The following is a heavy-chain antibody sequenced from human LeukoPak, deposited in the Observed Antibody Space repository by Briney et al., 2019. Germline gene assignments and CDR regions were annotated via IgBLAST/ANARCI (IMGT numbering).Heavy chain of an antibody. CDR3: ARVMGTGVTDDAFDI. CDR2: IYYTGAT. CDR1: GDSPTSYY. V-gene: IGHV4-59*01. J-gene: IGHJ3*02. D-gene: IGHD2-21*02. Sequence: SETLSLTCSVSGDSPTSYYWSWIRQSPGKGLEWIGYIYYTGATEYNPSLKSRVTISIDTSKNRFSLKLISVTAADTAVYFCARVMGTGVTDDAFDIWGQGTMVTVSS.